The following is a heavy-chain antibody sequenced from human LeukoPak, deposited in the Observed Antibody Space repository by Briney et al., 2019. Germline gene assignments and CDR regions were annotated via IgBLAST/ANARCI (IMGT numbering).Heavy chain of an antibody. V-gene: IGHV4-39*07. Sequence: SETLSLTCTVSGGSISSYYWSWIRQPPGKGLEWIGSIYYSGSTYYNPSLKSRVTISVDTSKNQFSLKLSSVTAADTAVYYCAREDYYDSSGYYYGRHNYYYYMDVWGKGTTVTVSS. CDR2: IYYSGST. CDR1: GGSISSYY. J-gene: IGHJ6*03. D-gene: IGHD3-22*01. CDR3: AREDYYDSSGYYYGRHNYYYYMDV.